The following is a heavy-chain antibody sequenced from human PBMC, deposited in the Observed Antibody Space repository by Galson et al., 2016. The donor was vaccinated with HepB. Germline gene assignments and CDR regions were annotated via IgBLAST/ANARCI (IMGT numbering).Heavy chain of an antibody. Sequence: SETLSLTCAVYGGSFSGYYWSWIRQPPGKGLEWIGEINYSGSTNYNPSVKSRVTISVDPSNNQFSLKLGSVTAADTAVYYCASTSAWVDNWFDPWGQGTLVTVSS. J-gene: IGHJ5*02. CDR1: GGSFSGYY. D-gene: IGHD6-19*01. CDR2: INYSGST. CDR3: ASTSAWVDNWFDP. V-gene: IGHV4-34*01.